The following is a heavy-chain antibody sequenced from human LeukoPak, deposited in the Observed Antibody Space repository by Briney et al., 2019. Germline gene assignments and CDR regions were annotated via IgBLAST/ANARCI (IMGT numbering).Heavy chain of an antibody. V-gene: IGHV1-18*01. CDR3: ARGGDYVWGSPYGMDV. J-gene: IGHJ6*02. CDR2: ISAYNGNT. D-gene: IGHD3-16*01. CDR1: GYTFTSYG. Sequence: ASVKVSCKAPGYTFTSYGISWVRQAPGQGLEWMGWISAYNGNTNYAQKLQGRVTMTTDTSTSTAYMELRGLRSDDTAVYYCARGGDYVWGSPYGMDVWGQGTTVTVSS.